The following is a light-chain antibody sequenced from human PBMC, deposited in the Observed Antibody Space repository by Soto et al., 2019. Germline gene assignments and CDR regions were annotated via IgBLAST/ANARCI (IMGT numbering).Light chain of an antibody. CDR1: QSVSSDY. CDR3: QQYRRSSIT. CDR2: AAS. Sequence: EIVLTQSPGTLSVSPGERATLSCRASQSVSSDYLAWYQQKRGQAPRILIYAASSRATGSPDRFSGSGSGTDFTLTITRLEPEDFAVYYCQQYRRSSITFGQGTRLEIK. J-gene: IGKJ5*01. V-gene: IGKV3-20*01.